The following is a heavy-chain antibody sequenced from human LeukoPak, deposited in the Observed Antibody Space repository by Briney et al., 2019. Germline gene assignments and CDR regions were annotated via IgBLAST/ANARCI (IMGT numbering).Heavy chain of an antibody. CDR1: GFTFSRYK. D-gene: IGHD1-26*01. V-gene: IGHV3-48*01. J-gene: IGHJ3*02. CDR2: ITSSSSSK. Sequence: GGSLRLSCAASGFTFSRYKMNWVRQAPGTGLEWVSYITSSSSSKYYADSVKGRFTISRDNAKNSLYLQMNSLRAEDTAVYYCAREEYSGTYGTFDTWGQGTMVTVSS. CDR3: AREEYSGTYGTFDT.